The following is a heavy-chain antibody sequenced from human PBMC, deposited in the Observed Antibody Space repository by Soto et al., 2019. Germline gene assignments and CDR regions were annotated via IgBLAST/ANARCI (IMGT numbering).Heavy chain of an antibody. CDR1: GLAFGNYA. CDR3: AKDRAFNYFYGMDV. Sequence: PGGSLRLSCRASGLAFGNYAMNWVRQVPGRGLEWVAGVSTNGRSTYYADSVRGRFTISRDNSKITVYLQMNSLRAEDTAVYYCAKDRAFNYFYGMDVRRQGTTVPIPS. V-gene: IGHV3-23*01. D-gene: IGHD3-10*01. CDR2: VSTNGRST. J-gene: IGHJ6*02.